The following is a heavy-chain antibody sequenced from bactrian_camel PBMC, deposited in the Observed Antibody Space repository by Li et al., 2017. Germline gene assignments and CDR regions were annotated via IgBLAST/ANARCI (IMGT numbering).Heavy chain of an antibody. Sequence: HVQLVESGGGSVQAEGSLRLSCANSGSTFSNHCLGWFRQAPGKGLEWVSTLKWDGTDTYYADFVKGRFTISKGNTMNTPYLQMDSLKSEDTAVYYCVRDSEYDRRRYWNYWGQGTQVNVS. CDR3: VRDSEYDRRRYWNY. CDR1: GSTFSNHC. CDR2: LKWDGTDT. D-gene: IGHD4*01. V-gene: IGHV3S6*01. J-gene: IGHJ4*01.